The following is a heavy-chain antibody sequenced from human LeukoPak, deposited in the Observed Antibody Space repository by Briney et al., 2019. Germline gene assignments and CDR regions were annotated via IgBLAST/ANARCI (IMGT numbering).Heavy chain of an antibody. V-gene: IGHV1-18*01. D-gene: IGHD2-15*01. CDR1: GYSFANYG. CDR2: ISPYNGDG. Sequence: GTSVKVSCKTFGYSFANYGISWVRQAPGQGLEWMAWISPYNGDGTAAQRFQGRLSMTTDPSTSTAYMELRSLRSDDTAVYYCARDLVRPSCATDRCYTLAFWGQGTQITVSS. CDR3: ARDLVRPSCATDRCYTLAF. J-gene: IGHJ4*02.